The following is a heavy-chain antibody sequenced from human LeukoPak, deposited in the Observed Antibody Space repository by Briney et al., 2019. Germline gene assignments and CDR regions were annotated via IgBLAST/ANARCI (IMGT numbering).Heavy chain of an antibody. D-gene: IGHD3-10*01. Sequence: SETLSLTCTVSGASISSYYYNWIRQTAGRGLEWIGRLYISGSADYNPSLKSRVTISVDRSTNQFSLYLRSVTAADTAVYFCARDLSGSLYFDYWGQGVLVTVSS. V-gene: IGHV4-4*07. CDR1: GASISSYY. CDR3: ARDLSGSLYFDY. J-gene: IGHJ4*02. CDR2: LYISGSA.